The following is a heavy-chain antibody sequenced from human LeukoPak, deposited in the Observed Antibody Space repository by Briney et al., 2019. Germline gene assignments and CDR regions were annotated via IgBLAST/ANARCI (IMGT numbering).Heavy chain of an antibody. V-gene: IGHV1-2*02. J-gene: IGHJ5*02. Sequence: ASVKVSCKASGYTFTGYYMHWVRQAPGQGLEWMGWINPNSGGTNYAQKFQGRVTMTRDTPISTAYMELSRLRSDDTAVYYCARGSPGYCSGGSCYQTEFDPWGQGTLVTVSS. CDR2: INPNSGGT. CDR3: ARGSPGYCSGGSCYQTEFDP. D-gene: IGHD2-15*01. CDR1: GYTFTGYY.